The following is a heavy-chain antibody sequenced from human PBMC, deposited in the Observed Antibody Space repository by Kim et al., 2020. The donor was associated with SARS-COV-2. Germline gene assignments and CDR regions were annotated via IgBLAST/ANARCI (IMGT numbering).Heavy chain of an antibody. CDR3: AREGIVGATTGLDY. J-gene: IGHJ4*02. CDR2: ISYDGSNK. CDR1: GFTFSSYG. D-gene: IGHD1-26*01. Sequence: GGSLRLSCAASGFTFSSYGMHWVRQAPGKGLEWVAVISYDGSNKYYADSVKGRFTISRDNSKNTLYPQMNSLRAEDTAVYYCAREGIVGATTGLDYWGQGTLVTVSS. V-gene: IGHV3-33*05.